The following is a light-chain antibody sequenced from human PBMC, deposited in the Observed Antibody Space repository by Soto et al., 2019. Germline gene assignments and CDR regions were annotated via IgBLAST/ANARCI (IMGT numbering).Light chain of an antibody. CDR1: QRISSW. CDR2: DAS. Sequence: DIQMTQSPSTLSASVGDRVTITCRASQRISSWLAWYQQKPGKAPKLLIYDASSLESGVPSRFSGSGSGTEFTLTISSLQPDDFAIYYCQQYNSYWTFGQGTK. J-gene: IGKJ1*01. CDR3: QQYNSYWT. V-gene: IGKV1-5*01.